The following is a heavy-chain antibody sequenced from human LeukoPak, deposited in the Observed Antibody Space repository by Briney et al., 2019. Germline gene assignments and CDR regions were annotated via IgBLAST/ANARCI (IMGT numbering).Heavy chain of an antibody. CDR2: ISYDGDNK. J-gene: IGHJ4*02. D-gene: IGHD6-13*01. V-gene: IGHV3-30*18. CDR1: GFTFSSYG. CDR3: AKVRAAAGSFDY. Sequence: GGSLRLPCAASGFTFSSYGMHWVRQAPGKGLEWVAVISYDGDNKYYADSVKGRFTISRDNSKNTLYLQMNSLRAEDTAVYYCAKVRAAAGSFDYWGQGTLVTVSS.